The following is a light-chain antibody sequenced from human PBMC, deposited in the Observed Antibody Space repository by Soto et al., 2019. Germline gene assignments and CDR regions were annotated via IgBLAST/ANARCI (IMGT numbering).Light chain of an antibody. CDR2: EVS. CDR1: SSDVGAYDH. CDR3: SSYTNINTRACV. Sequence: QSALTQPASVSGSPGQSITISCTGTSSDVGAYDHVSWYQQHPGKAPKLMISEVSNRPSGVSNRFSGSKSGNTASLTISGLQAEDEAEYYCSSYTNINTRACVFGTGTQLTVL. V-gene: IGLV2-14*01. J-gene: IGLJ7*01.